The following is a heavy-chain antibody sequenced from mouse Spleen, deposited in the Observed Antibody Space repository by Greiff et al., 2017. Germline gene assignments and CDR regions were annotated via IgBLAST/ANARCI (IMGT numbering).Heavy chain of an antibody. CDR2: IWGGGST. D-gene: IGHD1-1*01. Sequence: VQLQQSGPGLVAPSQSLSITCTVSGFSLTDYGVSWIRQPPGKGLEWLGVIWGGGSTYYNSALKSRLSISKDNSKSQVFLKMNSLQTDDTAMYYCAKHEEGTTVVDYFDYWGQGTTLTVSS. CDR3: AKHEEGTTVVDYFDY. J-gene: IGHJ2*01. V-gene: IGHV2-6-5*01. CDR1: GFSLTDYG.